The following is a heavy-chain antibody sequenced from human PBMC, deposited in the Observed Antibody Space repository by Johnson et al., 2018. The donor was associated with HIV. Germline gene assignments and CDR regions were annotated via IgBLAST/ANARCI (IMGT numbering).Heavy chain of an antibody. Sequence: QVQLVESGGGVVQPGRSLRLSCAASGFTFSSYAMHWVRQAPGTGLEWVALVSYDGRNQYYADSVKGRFTISRDNSKNPLYLQMNSLRAEDTAVYYCTAPVVVTHLDAFDMWGQGTMVTVSS. J-gene: IGHJ3*02. D-gene: IGHD2-21*02. V-gene: IGHV3-30-3*01. CDR3: TAPVVVTHLDAFDM. CDR1: GFTFSSYA. CDR2: VSYDGRNQ.